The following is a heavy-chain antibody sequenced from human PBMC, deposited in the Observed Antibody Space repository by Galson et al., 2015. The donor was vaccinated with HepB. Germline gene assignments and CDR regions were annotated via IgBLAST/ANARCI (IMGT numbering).Heavy chain of an antibody. Sequence: SLRLSCAAPGFTFSSYGMHWVRQAPGKGLEWVAVISYDGSNKYYADSVKGRFTISRDNSKNTLYLQMNSLRAEDTAVYYCAKDGTYYYDSSGYPSESYYFDYWGQGTLVTVSS. CDR1: GFTFSSYG. CDR3: AKDGTYYYDSSGYPSESYYFDY. J-gene: IGHJ4*02. D-gene: IGHD3-22*01. V-gene: IGHV3-30*18. CDR2: ISYDGSNK.